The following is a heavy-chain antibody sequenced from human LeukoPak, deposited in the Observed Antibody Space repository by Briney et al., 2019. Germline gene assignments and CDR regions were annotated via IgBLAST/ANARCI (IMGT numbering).Heavy chain of an antibody. CDR2: IYHSGST. D-gene: IGHD1-26*01. Sequence: SETLSLTCTVSGYSISSGYYWGWIRQPPGKGLEWIGSIYHSGSTYYNPSLKSRVTISVDTSKNQFSLKLSPVTAADTAVYYCARSEISGSYVDYFDYWGQGTLVTVSS. V-gene: IGHV4-38-2*02. CDR3: ARSEISGSYVDYFDY. CDR1: GYSISSGYY. J-gene: IGHJ4*02.